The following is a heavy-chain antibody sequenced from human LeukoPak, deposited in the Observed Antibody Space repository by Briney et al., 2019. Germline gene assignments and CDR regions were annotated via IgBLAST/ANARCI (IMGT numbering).Heavy chain of an antibody. Sequence: PSETLSPTCTVSGGSISSYYWSWIRQPPGKGLEWIGCIYYSGSTNYNPSLKSRVTISIDTSKNQFSLKLSSVTAADTAVYYCARDGYCTNTSCYRGWFDPWGQGTLVTVSS. CDR3: ARDGYCTNTSCYRGWFDP. CDR2: IYYSGST. D-gene: IGHD2-2*03. V-gene: IGHV4-59*01. CDR1: GGSISSYY. J-gene: IGHJ5*02.